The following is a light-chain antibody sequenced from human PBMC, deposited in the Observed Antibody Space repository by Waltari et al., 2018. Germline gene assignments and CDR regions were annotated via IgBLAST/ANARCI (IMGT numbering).Light chain of an antibody. Sequence: QSALTQPPSASGSPGQSVTISCTGTSRHVGGYNYAPWYQQPPGKAPKLMIYEVSKRPSGVPDRFSGSKSGNTASLTVSGLQAEDEADYYCSSYAGSNNLVFGGGTKLTVL. CDR3: SSYAGSNNLV. V-gene: IGLV2-8*01. CDR1: SRHVGGYNY. CDR2: EVS. J-gene: IGLJ3*02.